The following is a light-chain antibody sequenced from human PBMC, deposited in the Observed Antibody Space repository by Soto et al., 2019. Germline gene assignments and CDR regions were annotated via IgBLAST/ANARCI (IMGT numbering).Light chain of an antibody. V-gene: IGLV2-14*01. CDR1: SSDIGSYNY. CDR2: DVS. Sequence: QSVLTQAASVSGSPGQSITISCTGTSSDIGSYNYVSWYQQHPGKAPKLIIYDVSSRPSGVSDRFAGSKSGNTASLTISGLQGEDGADYSCSSYTSSSTWVFGGGTKLTVL. J-gene: IGLJ3*02. CDR3: SSYTSSSTWV.